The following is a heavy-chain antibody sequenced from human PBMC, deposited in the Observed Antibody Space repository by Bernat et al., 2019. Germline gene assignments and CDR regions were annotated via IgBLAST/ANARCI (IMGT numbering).Heavy chain of an antibody. D-gene: IGHD6-19*01. Sequence: QVQLVQSGAEVKKPGASVKVSCKASGYTFTSYGINWVRQAPGQGLEWMGWISPYNGNTNYAQKLQGRVTMTTDTSTSTAYMELRSLRSDDTAVYYCARDQSSSGWLDYYYGMDVWGQGTTVTVSS. CDR1: GYTFTSYG. CDR3: ARDQSSSGWLDYYYGMDV. CDR2: ISPYNGNT. J-gene: IGHJ6*02. V-gene: IGHV1-18*01.